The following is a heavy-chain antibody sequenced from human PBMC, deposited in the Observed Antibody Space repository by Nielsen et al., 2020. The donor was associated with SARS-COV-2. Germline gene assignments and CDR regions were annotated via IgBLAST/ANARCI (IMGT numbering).Heavy chain of an antibody. Sequence: WIRQPPGKGLEWVAVISYDGSNKYYADSVKGRFTISRDNSKNTLYLQMNSLRAEDTAVYYCAKGPYYYGSGSYYNAGHYYGMDVWGQGTTVTVSS. D-gene: IGHD3-10*01. J-gene: IGHJ6*02. CDR3: AKGPYYYGSGSYYNAGHYYGMDV. V-gene: IGHV3-30*18. CDR2: ISYDGSNK.